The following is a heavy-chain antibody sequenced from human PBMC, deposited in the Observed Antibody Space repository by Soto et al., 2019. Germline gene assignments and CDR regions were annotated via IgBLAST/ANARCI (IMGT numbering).Heavy chain of an antibody. CDR3: AKSPMARTFHYGLDV. V-gene: IGHV3-7*05. CDR2: INEDGSEK. CDR1: GFSFSSHW. J-gene: IGHJ6*02. Sequence: EVQLVESGGGLVQPGGSLRVSCAASGFSFSSHWMTWVRQVPGKGLEWVAAINEDGSEKYYADSVKGRFTISRDNAKTSVYLEMNDLRVGDTAVYSCAKSPMARTFHYGLDVWGQGTTVTVSS.